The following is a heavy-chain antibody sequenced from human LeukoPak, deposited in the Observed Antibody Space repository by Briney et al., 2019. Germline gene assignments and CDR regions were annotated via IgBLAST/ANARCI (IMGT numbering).Heavy chain of an antibody. Sequence: PSETLSLTCTVSGGSISSNYWSWIRQPPGKGLEWIAYLFDSVNTKDNPSLQSRLTLSADTSKNQFSLRLSSVTAADTAVYYCATIKRGSIFGYFDFWGQGIKVTVSS. J-gene: IGHJ4*02. V-gene: IGHV4-59*01. D-gene: IGHD5-18*01. CDR3: ATIKRGSIFGYFDF. CDR1: GGSISSNY. CDR2: LFDSVNT.